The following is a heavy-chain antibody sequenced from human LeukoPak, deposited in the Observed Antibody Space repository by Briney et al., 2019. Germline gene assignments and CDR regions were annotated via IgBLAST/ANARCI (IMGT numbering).Heavy chain of an antibody. Sequence: PSETLSLTCAVYGGSFSGYYWSWIRQPPGKGLEWIGEINHSGSTNYNPSLESRVTISVDTSKNQFYLKLSSVTAADTAVYYCAREEGDCGGDCYSSGLLVPGAFDIWGQGTMVTVSS. D-gene: IGHD2-21*02. CDR1: GGSFSGYY. J-gene: IGHJ3*02. CDR3: AREEGDCGGDCYSSGLLVPGAFDI. V-gene: IGHV4-34*01. CDR2: INHSGST.